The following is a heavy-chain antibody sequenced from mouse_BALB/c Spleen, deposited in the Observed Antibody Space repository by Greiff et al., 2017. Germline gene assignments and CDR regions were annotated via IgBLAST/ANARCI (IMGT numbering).Heavy chain of an antibody. CDR2: IWSGGST. J-gene: IGHJ3*01. V-gene: IGHV2-2*02. D-gene: IGHD2-2*01. CDR1: GFSLTSYG. CDR3: ARKGYGYDAGFAY. Sequence: QVQLKESGPGLVQPSQSLSITCTVSGFSLTSYGVHWVRQSPGKGLEWLGVIWSGGSTDYNAAFISRLSISKDNSKSQVFFKMNSLQANDTAIYYCARKGYGYDAGFAYWGQGTLVTVSA.